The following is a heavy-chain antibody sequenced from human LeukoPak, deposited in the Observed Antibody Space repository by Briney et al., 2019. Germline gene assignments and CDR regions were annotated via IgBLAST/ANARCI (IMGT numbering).Heavy chain of an antibody. CDR3: ATYGSGSYYNFDY. J-gene: IGHJ4*02. Sequence: GGSLRLSCAASGFTFSSYGMSWVRQAPGKGLEWVSAISGSGGSTYYADSVKGRFAISRDNSKNTLYLQMNSLRAEDTAVYYCATYGSGSYYNFDYWGQGTLVTVSS. V-gene: IGHV3-23*01. D-gene: IGHD3-10*01. CDR1: GFTFSSYG. CDR2: ISGSGGST.